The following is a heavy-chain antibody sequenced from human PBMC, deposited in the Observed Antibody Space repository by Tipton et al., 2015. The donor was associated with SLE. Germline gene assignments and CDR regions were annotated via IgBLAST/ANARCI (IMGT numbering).Heavy chain of an antibody. CDR3: ARDRWELQT. D-gene: IGHD1-26*01. J-gene: IGHJ5*02. CDR2: ISYDGSNK. CDR1: GFTFSSYA. Sequence: SLRLSCAASGFTFSSYAMHWVRQAPGKGLEWVAVISYDGSNKYYADSVKGRFTISRDNSKNTLYLQMNSLRSEDTAVYYCARDRWELQTWGQGTLVTVSS. V-gene: IGHV3-30*04.